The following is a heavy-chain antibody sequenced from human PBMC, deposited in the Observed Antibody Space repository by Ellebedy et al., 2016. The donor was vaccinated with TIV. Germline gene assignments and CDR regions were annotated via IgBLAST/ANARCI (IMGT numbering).Heavy chain of an antibody. J-gene: IGHJ4*02. CDR3: AKQIVGATLFDS. V-gene: IGHV3-48*04. CDR2: ISMRGVTT. CDR1: GFTFSNYA. Sequence: GESLKISCAASGFTFSNYAMTWVRQAPGKGLEWLSYISMRGVTTYYADSVKGRFTISRENAENSVYLQMNSLRPEDTAVYYCAKQIVGATLFDSWGQGTLVTVSS. D-gene: IGHD1-26*01.